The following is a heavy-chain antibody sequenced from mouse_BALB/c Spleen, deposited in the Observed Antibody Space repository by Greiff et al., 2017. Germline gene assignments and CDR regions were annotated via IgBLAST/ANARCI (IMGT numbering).Heavy chain of an antibody. D-gene: IGHD2-14*01. J-gene: IGHJ1*01. CDR3: ARLGYDDWYFDV. CDR2: ISYSGST. Sequence: EVKLQESGPGLVKPSQSLSLTCTVTGYSITSDYAWNWIRQFPGNKLEWMGYISYSGSTSYNPSLKSRISITRDTSKNQFFLQLNSVTTEDTATYYCARLGYDDWYFDVWGAGTTVTVSS. CDR1: GYSITSDYA. V-gene: IGHV3-2*02.